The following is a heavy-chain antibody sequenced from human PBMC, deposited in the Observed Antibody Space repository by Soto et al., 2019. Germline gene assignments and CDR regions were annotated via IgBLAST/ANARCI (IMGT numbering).Heavy chain of an antibody. D-gene: IGHD7-27*01. CDR2: IDPKSGGT. CDR3: ARDFSPTAKNWGNTHNYFDP. J-gene: IGHJ5*02. Sequence: QVQLVQSGAEVKKPWASVKVSCKASGYIFTDYNIHWVRQAPGQGLEWMAYIDPKSGGTNYAQKFQGRVTLTRDTSISAAYMELTRLRSDDTAVYYCARDFSPTAKNWGNTHNYFDPWGQGTLVTVSS. V-gene: IGHV1-2*02. CDR1: GYIFTDYN.